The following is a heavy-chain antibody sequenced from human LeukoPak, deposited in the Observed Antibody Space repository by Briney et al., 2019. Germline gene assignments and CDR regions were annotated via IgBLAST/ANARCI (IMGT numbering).Heavy chain of an antibody. CDR1: GVSFSGYY. Sequence: SETLSLTCAVYGVSFSGYYWSWVRQPPGKGLEWTGEINHSGSTNYNPSLKSRVTISVDTSKNQFSLKLSSVTAADTGVYYCARVGIAARHLGYWGQGTLVTVSS. J-gene: IGHJ4*02. CDR2: INHSGST. D-gene: IGHD6-6*01. CDR3: ARVGIAARHLGY. V-gene: IGHV4-34*01.